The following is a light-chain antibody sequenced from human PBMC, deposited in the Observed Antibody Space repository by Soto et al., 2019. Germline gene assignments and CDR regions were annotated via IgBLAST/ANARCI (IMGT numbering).Light chain of an antibody. CDR3: QQYGSSPWT. CDR2: GAS. V-gene: IGKV3-20*01. Sequence: EIVLTQSPGTLSLSPGERATLSYRASQSVSSSYLAWYQQKPGQAPRLLIYGASSRATGIPDRFSGSGSGTDFNLTISRLEPEDFAVYYCQQYGSSPWTFGQGTKVEIK. CDR1: QSVSSSY. J-gene: IGKJ1*01.